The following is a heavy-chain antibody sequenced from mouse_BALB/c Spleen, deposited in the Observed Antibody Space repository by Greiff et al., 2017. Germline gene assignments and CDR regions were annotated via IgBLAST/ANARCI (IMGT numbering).Heavy chain of an antibody. CDR1: GFTFSSYA. CDR2: ISSGGSYT. V-gene: IGHV5-9-4*01. J-gene: IGHJ3*01. CDR3: ARAVPWFAY. Sequence: DVMLVESGGGLVKPGGSLKLSCAASGFTFSSYAMSWVRQSPEKRLEWVAEISSGGSYTYYPDTVTGRFTISRDNAKNTLYLEMSSLRSEDTAMYYCARAVPWFAYWGQGTLVTVSA.